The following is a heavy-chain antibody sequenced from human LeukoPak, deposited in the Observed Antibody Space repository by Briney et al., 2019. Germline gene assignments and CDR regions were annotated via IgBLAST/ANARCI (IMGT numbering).Heavy chain of an antibody. D-gene: IGHD6-13*01. J-gene: IGHJ4*02. CDR2: IHYSGRA. Sequence: SETLSLTCVVSGVSINGGSVSNYWSWFRQSPGKGLEWIGYIHYSGRANYNPSLKSRVTTSVDTSKKQFSLKLSSVTAADTAVYYCARVLAAADRGGVDYWGQGTLVTVSS. CDR3: ARVLAAADRGGVDY. CDR1: GVSINGGSVSNY. V-gene: IGHV4-61*01.